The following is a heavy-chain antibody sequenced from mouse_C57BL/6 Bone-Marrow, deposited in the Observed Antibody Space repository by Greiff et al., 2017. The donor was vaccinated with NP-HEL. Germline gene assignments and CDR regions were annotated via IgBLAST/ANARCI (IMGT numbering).Heavy chain of an antibody. D-gene: IGHD1-1*01. Sequence: QVHVKQSGAELVKPGASVKISCKASGYAFSSYWMNWVKHRPGKGLKWIGQIYPGDGDTNYNGKFKGKATLTADKSSSTAYMQLSSLTSEDSAVYFCARPHYYGSSSYAMDYWGQGTSVTVSS. V-gene: IGHV1-80*01. CDR3: ARPHYYGSSSYAMDY. CDR2: IYPGDGDT. CDR1: GYAFSSYW. J-gene: IGHJ4*01.